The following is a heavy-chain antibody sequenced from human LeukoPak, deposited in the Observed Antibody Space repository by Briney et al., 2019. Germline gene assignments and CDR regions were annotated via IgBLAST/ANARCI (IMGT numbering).Heavy chain of an antibody. CDR3: ARTVEMATMGAFDI. D-gene: IGHD5-24*01. J-gene: IGHJ3*02. CDR1: GFTISSYS. Sequence: GGSLRLSCAASGFTISSYSMNWVRQAPGKGLEWDSSISSSSSYIYYADSVKGRFTISRDNAKNSLYLQMNSLRAEDTAVYYCARTVEMATMGAFDIWGQGTMVTVSS. CDR2: ISSSSSYI. V-gene: IGHV3-21*01.